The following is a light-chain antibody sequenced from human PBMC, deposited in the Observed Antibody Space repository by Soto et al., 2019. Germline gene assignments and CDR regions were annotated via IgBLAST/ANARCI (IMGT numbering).Light chain of an antibody. CDR2: KAS. V-gene: IGKV1-5*03. CDR3: QQYYSFPLT. CDR1: QSISSW. Sequence: DIQMTQSPSTRSASVVDRVTITFRASQSISSWLAWYQQEPGKAPRLLIYKASDLESGVPSRFSGSGSGTDFTLTISSLQPDDFATYYCQQYYSFPLTFGGGTKVDIK. J-gene: IGKJ4*01.